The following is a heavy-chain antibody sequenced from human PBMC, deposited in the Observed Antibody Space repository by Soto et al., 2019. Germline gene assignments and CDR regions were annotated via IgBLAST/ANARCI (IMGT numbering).Heavy chain of an antibody. J-gene: IGHJ4*02. D-gene: IGHD5-12*01. V-gene: IGHV3-30*03. Sequence: QVQLVESGGGVVQPGRSLRLSCVASGFTLSGNGMHWVRQAPGKGLEWVAVITYDGSEIHYSDSVKGRFTISRDTSKNMAYLLMTSLKTEYTAMYYCARELGYVYDRDEDYWGQGTLVTVSA. CDR1: GFTLSGNG. CDR2: ITYDGSEI. CDR3: ARELGYVYDRDEDY.